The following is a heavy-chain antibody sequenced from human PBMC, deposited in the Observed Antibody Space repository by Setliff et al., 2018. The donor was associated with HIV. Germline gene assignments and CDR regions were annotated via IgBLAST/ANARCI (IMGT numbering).Heavy chain of an antibody. CDR1: GGSISTYY. V-gene: IGHV4-59*08. CDR2: IFYSGSA. J-gene: IGHJ4*02. D-gene: IGHD3-22*01. CDR3: ARTQQTYYYDSSGYYFDY. Sequence: SETLSLTCTVSGGSISTYYWSWIRQPPGKGLEWIGYIFYSGSANYNLSLKSRVTISVDTSKNQFSLKLSSVTAADTAVYYCARTQQTYYYDSSGYYFDYWGQGTLVTVSS.